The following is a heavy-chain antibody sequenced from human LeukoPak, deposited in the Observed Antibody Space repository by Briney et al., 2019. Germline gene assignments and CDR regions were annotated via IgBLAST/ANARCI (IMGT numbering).Heavy chain of an antibody. CDR1: GYSVTSYW. J-gene: IGHJ3*02. V-gene: IGHV5-51*01. D-gene: IGHD1-26*01. CDR2: IYPGDSDT. Sequence: PGESLKISCKGSGYSVTSYWIGWVRQMPGKGLEWMGIIYPGDSDTRYSPSFQGQVTISADKSISTAYLQWSSLKASDTAMYYCARRRLEATDAFDIWGQGTMVTVSS. CDR3: ARRRLEATDAFDI.